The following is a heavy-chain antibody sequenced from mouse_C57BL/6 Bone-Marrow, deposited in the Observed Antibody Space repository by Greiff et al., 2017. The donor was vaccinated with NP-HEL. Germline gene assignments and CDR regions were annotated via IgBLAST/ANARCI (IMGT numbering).Heavy chain of an antibody. V-gene: IGHV5-12*01. CDR3: ARRAGSPY. D-gene: IGHD1-1*01. CDR1: GFTFSDYY. J-gene: IGHJ3*01. CDR2: ISNGGGST. Sequence: EVMLVESGGGLVQPGGSLKLSCAASGFTFSDYYMYWVRQTPEKRLEWVAYISNGGGSTYYPDTVKGRSTLSRDNAKNTLYLQMSRLKSEDTAMYYCARRAGSPYWGQGTPVTVSA.